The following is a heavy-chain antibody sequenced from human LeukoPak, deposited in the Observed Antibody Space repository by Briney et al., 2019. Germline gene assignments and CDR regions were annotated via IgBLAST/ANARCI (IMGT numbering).Heavy chain of an antibody. CDR1: GYTFTSYG. CDR2: INPSGGST. CDR3: YVSSANFDY. V-gene: IGHV1-46*01. Sequence: ASVKVSCKASGYTFTSYGISWVRQAPGQGLEWMGIINPSGGSTSYAQKFQGRVTMTRDTSTSTVYMELSSLRSEDTAVYYCYVSSANFDYWGQGTLVTVSS. D-gene: IGHD3-16*01. J-gene: IGHJ4*02.